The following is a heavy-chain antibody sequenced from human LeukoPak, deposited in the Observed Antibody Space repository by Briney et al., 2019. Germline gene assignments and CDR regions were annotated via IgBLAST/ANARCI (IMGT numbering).Heavy chain of an antibody. CDR2: IYTSGST. V-gene: IGHV4-4*07. J-gene: IGHJ4*02. CDR3: ARDLVHCSGGSCYYILDY. CDR1: GGSISSYY. Sequence: SETLSLTCTVSGGSISSYYWSWIRQPAGKGLEWIGRIYTSGSTNYNPSLKSRVTMSVDTSKNQFSLKLSSVTAADTAVYYCARDLVHCSGGSCYYILDYWGQGTLVTVPS. D-gene: IGHD2-15*01.